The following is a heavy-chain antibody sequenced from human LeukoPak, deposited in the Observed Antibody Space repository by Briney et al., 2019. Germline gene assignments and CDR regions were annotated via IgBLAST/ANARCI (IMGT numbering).Heavy chain of an antibody. CDR3: ARTVYYERDDTFYRNFDS. D-gene: IGHD3-22*01. CDR2: ISSSSSYI. J-gene: IGHJ4*02. CDR1: GFNFSSYS. Sequence: GGSLRLSRAASGFNFSSYSMNWLRQPPGKGLEWASSISSSSSYIYYADSVKCRFTISRDNAKKALYLQMNSLRLEDTAVYYCARTVYYERDDTFYRNFDSWGQGTLVTVSS. V-gene: IGHV3-21*01.